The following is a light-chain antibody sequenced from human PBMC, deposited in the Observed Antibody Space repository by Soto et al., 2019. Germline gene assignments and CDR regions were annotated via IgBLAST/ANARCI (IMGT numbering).Light chain of an antibody. CDR2: KAS. J-gene: IGKJ1*01. Sequence: DIQMTQSPSTLSASVGDRVTITCRASQSINHWLAWYQHKPGKAPKLLIYKASSLESGVPSRFSGSGSGTEFTLTISSLQPDDFATYYCQHYNSYWTFGQGTKVEIK. CDR3: QHYNSYWT. V-gene: IGKV1-5*03. CDR1: QSINHW.